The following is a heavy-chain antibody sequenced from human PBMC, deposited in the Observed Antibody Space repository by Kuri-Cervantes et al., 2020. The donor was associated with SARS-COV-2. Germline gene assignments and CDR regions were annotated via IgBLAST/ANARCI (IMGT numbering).Heavy chain of an antibody. CDR3: ARDRLFRDYYDSSGYYWNSGYFDL. Sequence: GGSLRLSCAASGFTFSSYGMHWVRQAPGKGLEWVAFIRYDGSNKYYADSVKGRFTISRDNSKNTLYLQMNSLRSDDTAVYYCARDRLFRDYYDSSGYYWNSGYFDLWGRGTLVTVSS. CDR2: IRYDGSNK. J-gene: IGHJ2*01. V-gene: IGHV3-30*02. CDR1: GFTFSSYG. D-gene: IGHD3-22*01.